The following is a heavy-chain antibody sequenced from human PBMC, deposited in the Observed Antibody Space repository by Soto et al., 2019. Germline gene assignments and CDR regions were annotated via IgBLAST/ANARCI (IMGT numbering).Heavy chain of an antibody. CDR3: ARDAPPPRE. CDR2: ISAYNGNT. Sequence: QVQLVQSGAEVKKPGASVKVSCKASGYTFTSYGISWVRQAPGQGLEWMGWISAYNGNTNYAQKLQGRATRATDTATGTAYMELRRLRSDDTAVYYCARDAPPPREWGQGALVTVSS. CDR1: GYTFTSYG. J-gene: IGHJ4*02. V-gene: IGHV1-18*01.